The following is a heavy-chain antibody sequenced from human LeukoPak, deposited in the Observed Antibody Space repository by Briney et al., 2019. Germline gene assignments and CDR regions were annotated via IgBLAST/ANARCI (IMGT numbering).Heavy chain of an antibody. CDR1: GYTFTSYD. Sequence: ASVKVSCKASGYTFTSYDINWVRQATGQGLEWMGWMNPNSGNTGYAQKFQGRVTMTSNTSISTAYMELSSLRSEDTAVYYCARVYCTNGVCYPYYYYGMDVWGQGTTVTVSS. CDR2: MNPNSGNT. V-gene: IGHV1-8*01. CDR3: ARVYCTNGVCYPYYYYGMDV. J-gene: IGHJ6*02. D-gene: IGHD2-8*01.